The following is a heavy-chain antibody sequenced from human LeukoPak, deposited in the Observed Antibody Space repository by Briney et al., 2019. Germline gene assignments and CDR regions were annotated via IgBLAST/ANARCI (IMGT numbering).Heavy chain of an antibody. V-gene: IGHV3-15*01. J-gene: IGHJ4*02. CDR1: GFTFSNAW. CDR2: IKSKTDGGTT. Sequence: GGSLRLSCAASGFTFSNAWMSWVRQAPGKGLEWVGRIKSKTDGGTTDYAAPVKGRFTISRDDSKNTLYLQMNSLKTEDTGVYYCTTGYCSSSSCHRSPYFDYWGQGTLVTVSS. CDR3: TTGYCSSSSCHRSPYFDY. D-gene: IGHD2-2*01.